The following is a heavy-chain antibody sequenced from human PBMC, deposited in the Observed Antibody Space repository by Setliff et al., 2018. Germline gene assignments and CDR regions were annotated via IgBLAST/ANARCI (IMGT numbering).Heavy chain of an antibody. V-gene: IGHV3-15*01. J-gene: IGHJ6*02. CDR3: TTSPISSGWHSNFDYNMDV. CDR2: IKSKTDGGTT. Sequence: GSLRLSCAASGFTFSNAWMSWVRQAPGKGLEWVGRIKSKTDGGTTDYAAPVKGRFTVSRDDSISTLYLQMNSLKTEDTAVYYCTTSPISSGWHSNFDYNMDVWGQGTTVTVSS. D-gene: IGHD6-19*01. CDR1: GFTFSNAW.